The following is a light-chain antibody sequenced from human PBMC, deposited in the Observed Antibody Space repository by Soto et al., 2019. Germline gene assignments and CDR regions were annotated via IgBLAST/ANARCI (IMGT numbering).Light chain of an antibody. Sequence: EIVLTQSPGTLSLSPGERATLSCRASQSVGSTYLAWYQHKPGQAPRLLIYAASNRATGIPDRFRGSGSGTDFTLTISRLEPEDFAVYYCQQYSTSPWTFGQGTKVEIK. CDR2: AAS. V-gene: IGKV3-20*01. CDR1: QSVGSTY. CDR3: QQYSTSPWT. J-gene: IGKJ1*01.